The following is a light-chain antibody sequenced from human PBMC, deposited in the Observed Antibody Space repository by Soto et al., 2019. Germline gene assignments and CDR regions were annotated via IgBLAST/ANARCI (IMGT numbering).Light chain of an antibody. Sequence: AIRMTQSPSSFSASTGDRVTITCLASQGISSYLAWYQQKPGKAPKLLIYAASTLQSGAPSRFSGSGSGTDFTLTIRCLQSEDFATSSCQQYYSYTYTSSPGTKLEIK. J-gene: IGKJ2*01. CDR2: AAS. CDR3: QQYYSYTYT. CDR1: QGISSY. V-gene: IGKV1-8*01.